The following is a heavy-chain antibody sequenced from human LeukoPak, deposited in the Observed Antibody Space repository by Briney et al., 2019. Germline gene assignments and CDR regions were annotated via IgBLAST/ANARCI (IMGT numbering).Heavy chain of an antibody. Sequence: ASVKVSCKASGGTFSSYAISWVRQAPGQGLEWMGGIIPIFGTANYAQKFQGRVTITTDESTSTAYMELSSLRSEDTAVYYCASPVYLGTTGKENAFDIWGQGTMVTVSS. V-gene: IGHV1-69*05. CDR3: ASPVYLGTTGKENAFDI. CDR2: IIPIFGTA. J-gene: IGHJ3*02. D-gene: IGHD1-1*01. CDR1: GGTFSSYA.